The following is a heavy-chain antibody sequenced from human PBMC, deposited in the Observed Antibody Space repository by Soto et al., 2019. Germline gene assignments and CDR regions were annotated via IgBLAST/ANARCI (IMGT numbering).Heavy chain of an antibody. CDR3: AKDDYYDSSGYYYVLDYYYGMDV. Sequence: GESLKISCAASGFTFSSYGMHWVRQAPGKGLEWVAVISYDGSNKYYADSVKGRFTISRDNSKNTLYLQMNSLRAEDTAVYYCAKDDYYDSSGYYYVLDYYYGMDVWGQGTTVTVSS. CDR2: ISYDGSNK. V-gene: IGHV3-30*18. J-gene: IGHJ6*02. D-gene: IGHD3-22*01. CDR1: GFTFSSYG.